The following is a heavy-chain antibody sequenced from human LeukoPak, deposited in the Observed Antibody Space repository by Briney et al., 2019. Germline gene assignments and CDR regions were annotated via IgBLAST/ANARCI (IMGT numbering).Heavy chain of an antibody. CDR3: ASSGYCSSTSCSESWFDP. CDR2: INHSGST. J-gene: IGHJ5*02. Sequence: SETLSLTCAVYGGPFSGYYWSWIRQPPGKGLEWIGEINHSGSTNYNPSLKSRVTISVDTSKNQFSLKLSSVTAADTAVYYCASSGYCSSTSCSESWFDPWGQGTLVTVSS. CDR1: GGPFSGYY. D-gene: IGHD2-2*01. V-gene: IGHV4-34*01.